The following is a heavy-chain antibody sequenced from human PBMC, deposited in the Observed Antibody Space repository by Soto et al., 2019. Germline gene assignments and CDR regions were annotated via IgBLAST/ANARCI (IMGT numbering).Heavy chain of an antibody. D-gene: IGHD2-15*01. CDR2: IYPGDSDT. V-gene: IGHV5-51*01. CDR3: ARMLGSGPQRSSFDY. Sequence: GESLKISCKGSGYSFTSYWIGWVRQMPGKGLEWMGIIYPGDSDTRYSPSFQGQVTISADKSISTAYLQWSSLKASDTAMYYCARMLGSGPQRSSFDYWGQGTLVTVSS. J-gene: IGHJ4*02. CDR1: GYSFTSYW.